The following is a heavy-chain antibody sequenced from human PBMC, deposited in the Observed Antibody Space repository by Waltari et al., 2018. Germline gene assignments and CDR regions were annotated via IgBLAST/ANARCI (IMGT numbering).Heavy chain of an antibody. J-gene: IGHJ3*02. D-gene: IGHD4-17*01. Sequence: QVQLVESGGGVVQPGGSLRLSGAASGFPFSGDCWAWVRQAPGKGLEWVAFITFDGTNKYYADSVKGRFTISRDNPKNTMFLQMNSLRPDDTAIYYCASIFAGTAVTTIQPIDIWGQGTMVTVSS. CDR1: GFPFSGDC. CDR3: ASIFAGTAVTTIQPIDI. V-gene: IGHV3-30*02. CDR2: ITFDGTNK.